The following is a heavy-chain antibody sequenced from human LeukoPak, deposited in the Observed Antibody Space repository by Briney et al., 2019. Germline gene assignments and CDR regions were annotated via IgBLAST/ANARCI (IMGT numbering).Heavy chain of an antibody. CDR1: GYTFMNHG. V-gene: IGHV1-18*01. Sequence: ASVKVSCKAYGYTFMNHGISWVRQAPGQGLEGMGWISGSSSNTNDAQRLQGKVTMTTDTSTTTAYMELRSLRSDDTAVYYCARATGTWGHDGFDIWGQGTMVTGSS. J-gene: IGHJ3*02. D-gene: IGHD3-16*01. CDR3: ARATGTWGHDGFDI. CDR2: ISGSSSNT.